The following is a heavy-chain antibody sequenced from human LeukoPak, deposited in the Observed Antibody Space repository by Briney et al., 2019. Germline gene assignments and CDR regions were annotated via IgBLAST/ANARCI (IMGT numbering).Heavy chain of an antibody. D-gene: IGHD6-13*01. CDR1: GFTFDDYA. Sequence: GGSLRLSCAASGFTFDDYAMHWVRQAPGKGLEWVSGISWNSGSIGYADSVKGRFTISRDNAKNSLYLQMNSLRAEGMALYYCAKGLGSSSWFSFDYWGQGTLVTVSS. J-gene: IGHJ4*02. V-gene: IGHV3-9*03. CDR2: ISWNSGSI. CDR3: AKGLGSSSWFSFDY.